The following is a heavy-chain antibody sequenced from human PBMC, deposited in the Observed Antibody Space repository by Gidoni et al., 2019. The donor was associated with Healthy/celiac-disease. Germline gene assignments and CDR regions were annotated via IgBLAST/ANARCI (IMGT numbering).Heavy chain of an antibody. V-gene: IGHV1-69*01. J-gene: IGHJ5*02. CDR3: ARDLTYYDILTGYYKANWFDP. CDR2: IIPIFGTA. CDR1: GGPFSSYA. Sequence: QVQLVQSGAEVKKPGSSVKVSCKASGGPFSSYAIRWVRQAPGQGLEWMGGIIPIFGTANYAQKFQGRVTITADESTSTAYMELSSLRSEDTAVYYCARDLTYYDILTGYYKANWFDPWGQGTLVTVSS. D-gene: IGHD3-9*01.